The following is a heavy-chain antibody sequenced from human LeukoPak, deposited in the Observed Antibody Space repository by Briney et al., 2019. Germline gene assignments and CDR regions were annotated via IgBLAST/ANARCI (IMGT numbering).Heavy chain of an antibody. Sequence: GGSLRLSCAASGLTFSNYALTWVRQAPGKGLEWVSSIPACGTNTPHADSVKGRFTISRDNSKSTLYLQMNNLRAEDTAVYYCAKHSGSDSGYWLDPWGQGTRVTVSS. CDR3: AKHSGSDSGYWLDP. J-gene: IGHJ5*02. CDR1: GLTFSNYA. CDR2: IPACGTNT. V-gene: IGHV3-23*01. D-gene: IGHD5-12*01.